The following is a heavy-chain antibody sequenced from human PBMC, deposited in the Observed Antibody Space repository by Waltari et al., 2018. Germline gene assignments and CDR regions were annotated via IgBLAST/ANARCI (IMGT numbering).Heavy chain of an antibody. CDR3: ASWPPYSGSYWDYYYYYGMDV. CDR1: GFTFSSYW. V-gene: IGHV3-7*01. CDR2: IKQDGSEK. J-gene: IGHJ6*02. Sequence: EVQLVESGGGLVQPGGSLRLSCAASGFTFSSYWMSWVRQAPGRGLEWVANIKQDGSEKYYVDSVKGRFTISRDNAKNSLYLQMNSLRAEDTAVYYCASWPPYSGSYWDYYYYYGMDVWGQGTTVTVSS. D-gene: IGHD1-26*01.